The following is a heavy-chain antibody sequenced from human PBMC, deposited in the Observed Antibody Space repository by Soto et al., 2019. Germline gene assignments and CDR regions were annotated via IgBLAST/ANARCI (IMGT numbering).Heavy chain of an antibody. CDR3: ARGLYGGYYYGMDV. CDR2: IYYSGST. V-gene: IGHV4-30-4*01. Sequence: QVQLQESGPGLVKPSQTLSLTCTVSGGSISSGDYYWSWIRQPPGKGLEWIGYIYYSGSTYYNPSRTSRVTRSVDTSKNQFSLELSSVTAADTAVYYCARGLYGGYYYGMDVWGQGTTVTVSS. D-gene: IGHD4-17*01. J-gene: IGHJ6*02. CDR1: GGSISSGDYY.